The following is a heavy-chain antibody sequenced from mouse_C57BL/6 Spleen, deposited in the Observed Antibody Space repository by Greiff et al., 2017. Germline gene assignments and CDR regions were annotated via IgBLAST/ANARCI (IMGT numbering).Heavy chain of an antibody. Sequence: QVQLKQSGPELVKPGASVKISCKASGYAFSSSWMNWVKQRPGKGLEWIGLIYPGDGDTNYTGKFKGKATLTADKSSSTAYMPLSSLTSEDSAVYCCARKDYYGREDWYVDVWGTGTTVTVSS. J-gene: IGHJ1*03. CDR2: IYPGDGDT. CDR1: GYAFSSSW. D-gene: IGHD1-1*01. CDR3: ARKDYYGREDWYVDV. V-gene: IGHV1-82*01.